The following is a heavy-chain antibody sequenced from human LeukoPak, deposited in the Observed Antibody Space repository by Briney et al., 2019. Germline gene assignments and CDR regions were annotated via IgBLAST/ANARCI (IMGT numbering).Heavy chain of an antibody. CDR3: ARGGMVYAIPGWFDP. V-gene: IGHV4-39*07. CDR1: GGSISSSSYY. D-gene: IGHD2-8*01. J-gene: IGHJ5*02. Sequence: SETLSLTCTVSGGSISSSSYYWGWIRQPPGKGLEWIGSIYYSGSTYYNPSLKSRVTISVDTSRSQFSLKLSSVTAADTAVYYCARGGMVYAIPGWFDPWGQGTLVTVSS. CDR2: IYYSGST.